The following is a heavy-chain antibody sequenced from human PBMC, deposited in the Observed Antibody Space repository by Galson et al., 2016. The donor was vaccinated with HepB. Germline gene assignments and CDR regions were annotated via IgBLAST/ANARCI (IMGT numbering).Heavy chain of an antibody. CDR1: GFSFSNSG. CDR2: ITRSGDAT. Sequence: SLRLSCAASGFSFSNSGMSWVRQAPGRGLEWVSGITRSGDATHYADFVKGRFTISRDNSRDTLYLQMDRLRAADTAVYYCAKERGWYGGPNYGSWGQGTLVTVSS. V-gene: IGHV3-23*01. CDR3: AKERGWYGGPNYGS. D-gene: IGHD2-15*01. J-gene: IGHJ5*02.